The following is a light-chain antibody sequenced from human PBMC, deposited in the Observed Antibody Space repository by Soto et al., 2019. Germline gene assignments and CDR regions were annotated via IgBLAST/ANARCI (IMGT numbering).Light chain of an antibody. V-gene: IGKV1-33*01. Sequence: DIQMTQSPSSLSASVGDRVTITCQASQDINTYLNWYQQKPGKAPKLLIYDASKLETGVPSRFSGGGSGTDFTLTVTSLQPEDVATYFCQHYENLLMTFGGGTKVELK. J-gene: IGKJ4*02. CDR1: QDINTY. CDR2: DAS. CDR3: QHYENLLMT.